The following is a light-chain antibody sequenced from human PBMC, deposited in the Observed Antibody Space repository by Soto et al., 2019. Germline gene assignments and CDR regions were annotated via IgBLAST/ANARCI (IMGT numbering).Light chain of an antibody. CDR1: QSVSSNS. Sequence: EIVLTQSPGTLSLSPGERATLSCRASQSVSSNSLAWYQQKPDQAPRLLIYDASSRATGIPDRFSGSGSGTDFTLTISRLETEDFAVYYCQLYGSSPQTFGGGTKVDIK. CDR2: DAS. J-gene: IGKJ4*01. V-gene: IGKV3-20*01. CDR3: QLYGSSPQT.